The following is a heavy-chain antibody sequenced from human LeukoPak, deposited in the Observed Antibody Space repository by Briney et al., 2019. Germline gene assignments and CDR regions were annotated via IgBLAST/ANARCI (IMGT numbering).Heavy chain of an antibody. CDR3: ARGYCSSTSCYLRSDAFDI. J-gene: IGHJ3*02. D-gene: IGHD2-2*01. V-gene: IGHV4-59*01. CDR1: GGSISSYY. CDR2: IYYSGST. Sequence: PSETLSLTCTVSGGSISSYYWSWIRQPPGKGLEWIGYIYYSGSTNFNPSLKSRVTISVDTSKNQFSLKLSSVTAADTAVYYCARGYCSSTSCYLRSDAFDIWGQGTMVTVSS.